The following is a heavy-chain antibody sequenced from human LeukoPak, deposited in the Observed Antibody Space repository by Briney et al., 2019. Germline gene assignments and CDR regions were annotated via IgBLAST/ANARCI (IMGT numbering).Heavy chain of an antibody. D-gene: IGHD3-9*01. CDR3: ARGPSVLRYFDWLLAHFDY. CDR2: INPNSGGT. J-gene: IGHJ4*02. V-gene: IGHV1-2*02. Sequence: ASVKVSCKASGYTFTGYYMHWVRQAPGQGLEWMGWINPNSGGTNYAQKFQGRVTMTRDTSTSTVYMELSSLRSEDTAVYYCARGPSVLRYFDWLLAHFDYWGQGSLVTVSS. CDR1: GYTFTGYY.